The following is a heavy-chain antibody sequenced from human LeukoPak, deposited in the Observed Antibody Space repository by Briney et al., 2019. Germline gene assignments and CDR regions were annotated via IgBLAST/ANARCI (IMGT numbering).Heavy chain of an antibody. CDR3: ARSPRLEGLITFGGVIVEAFDI. D-gene: IGHD3-16*02. V-gene: IGHV4-59*12. CDR1: GGSISSYK. J-gene: IGHJ3*02. CDR2: IYYSGST. Sequence: PSETLSLTCTVSGGSISSYKWSWIRQPPAKGLEWVGYIYYSGSTNYNPSLKSRVTISVDTSKNQFSLKLSSVTAADTAVYYCARSPRLEGLITFGGVIVEAFDIWGQGTMVTVSS.